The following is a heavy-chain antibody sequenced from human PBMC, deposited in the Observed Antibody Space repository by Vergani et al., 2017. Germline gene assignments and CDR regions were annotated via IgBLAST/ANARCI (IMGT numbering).Heavy chain of an antibody. V-gene: IGHV3-11*01. CDR1: GFTFSDYY. CDR3: ARGPWDSSRWYWGGGDY. Sequence: QVQLVESGGGLVKPGGSLRLSCAASGFTFSDYYMSWIRQAPGKGLEWVSYISSSGSTIYYADSVKGQFTISRDNAKNSLYLQMNSLGAEDPAGYYCARGPWDSSRWYWGGGDYWGQGTLVTVSS. D-gene: IGHD6-13*01. CDR2: ISSSGSTI. J-gene: IGHJ4*02.